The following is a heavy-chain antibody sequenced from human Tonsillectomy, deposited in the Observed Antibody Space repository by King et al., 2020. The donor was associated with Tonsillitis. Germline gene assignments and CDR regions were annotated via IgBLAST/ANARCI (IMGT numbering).Heavy chain of an antibody. D-gene: IGHD6-19*01. CDR3: ARHKAGRLSYFDH. CDR1: GFTVSSNY. CDR2: IDSGGST. Sequence: VQLVESGGGLIQPGGSLRLSCAASGFTVSSNYMSWVRQAPGKWLEWVSVIDSGGSTYYADSVKGRFTIARDNSKNTLYLQMNSLRAEDTAVYYCARHKAGRLSYFDHWGQGTLVTVSS. J-gene: IGHJ4*02. V-gene: IGHV3-53*01.